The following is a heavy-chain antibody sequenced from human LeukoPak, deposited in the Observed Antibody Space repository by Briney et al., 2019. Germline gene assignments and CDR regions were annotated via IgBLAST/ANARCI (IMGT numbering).Heavy chain of an antibody. Sequence: ASVKVSCKASGYTFTSYDINWVRQATGQGLEWMGWMNPNSGNTGYAQKFQGRVTITRNTSISTAYMELSSLRSEDTAVYYCARGLTGYCSGGSCYFDYWGQGTLVTVSS. J-gene: IGHJ4*02. D-gene: IGHD2-15*01. CDR1: GYTFTSYD. CDR2: MNPNSGNT. V-gene: IGHV1-8*03. CDR3: ARGLTGYCSGGSCYFDY.